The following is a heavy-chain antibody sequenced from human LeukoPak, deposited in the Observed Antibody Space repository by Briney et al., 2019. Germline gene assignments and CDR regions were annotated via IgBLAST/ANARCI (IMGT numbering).Heavy chain of an antibody. CDR2: IYYTGGT. V-gene: IGHV4-39*01. Sequence: PSETLSLTCSVSGGSIGSTSNYWGWVRQPPGKGLEWIGSIYYTGGTYYNPSLKSRVTISVDTSKNQFSLKLSSVTAADTAVFFCARSTGLTLAGPFDYWSQGTLVTVSS. D-gene: IGHD6-19*01. J-gene: IGHJ4*02. CDR3: ARSTGLTLAGPFDY. CDR1: GGSIGSTSNY.